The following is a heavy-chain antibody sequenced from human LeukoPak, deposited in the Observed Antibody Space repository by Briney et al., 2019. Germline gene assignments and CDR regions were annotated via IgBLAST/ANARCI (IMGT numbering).Heavy chain of an antibody. V-gene: IGHV5-51*01. CDR1: GYSFTTYW. CDR2: IYPGDSDT. Sequence: GESLKISCKGSGYSFTTYWIGWVRPIPGKGLEWMGIIYPGDSDTRYSPSFQGQVTISADKSISTAYLQWSTLKASDSAMYYCARREWFGVDYWGQGTLVTVSS. J-gene: IGHJ4*02. D-gene: IGHD3-10*01. CDR3: ARREWFGVDY.